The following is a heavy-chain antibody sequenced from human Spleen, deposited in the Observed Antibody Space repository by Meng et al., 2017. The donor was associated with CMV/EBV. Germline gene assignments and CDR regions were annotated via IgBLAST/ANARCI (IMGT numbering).Heavy chain of an antibody. Sequence: SETLSLTCTVSGGSISSYYWSWIRQPPGKGLEWIGFIYHSGSTNYNPSLKSRVTISVDTSKNQFSLKLRSVTAADTAVYYCARHPNIGSGADGFDIWGQGTMVTVSS. V-gene: IGHV4-59*01. CDR2: IYHSGST. D-gene: IGHD2/OR15-2a*01. CDR1: GGSISSYY. CDR3: ARHPNIGSGADGFDI. J-gene: IGHJ3*02.